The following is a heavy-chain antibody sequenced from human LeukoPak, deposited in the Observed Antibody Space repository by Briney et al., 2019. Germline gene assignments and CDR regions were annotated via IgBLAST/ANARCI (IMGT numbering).Heavy chain of an antibody. Sequence: GGSLRLSCAASGFTFSGCGMHWVRQAPGKGLEWVAFIWYDGRDKYYADSVKGQFTISRDNSKNTLYLQMNSLRAEDTAVYYCAKGPYSYGSYFDYWGQGTLVTVSS. V-gene: IGHV3-30*02. CDR2: IWYDGRDK. D-gene: IGHD5-18*01. J-gene: IGHJ4*02. CDR3: AKGPYSYGSYFDY. CDR1: GFTFSGCG.